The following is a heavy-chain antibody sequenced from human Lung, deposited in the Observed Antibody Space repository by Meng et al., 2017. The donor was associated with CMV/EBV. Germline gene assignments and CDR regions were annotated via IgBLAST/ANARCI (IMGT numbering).Heavy chain of an antibody. CDR3: ARADRSSPEGFDV. CDR2: INSDGSST. Sequence: GESMKISYAASEFTFSSYWMHWVRQAAGKGLVWVSRINSDGSSTSYEESVKGRFTISRDSAKNTLNLRMNSLRAEDTAVYYCARADRSSPEGFDVWGQGTLVTVSS. V-gene: IGHV3-74*01. J-gene: IGHJ3*01. CDR1: EFTFSSYW. D-gene: IGHD6-13*01.